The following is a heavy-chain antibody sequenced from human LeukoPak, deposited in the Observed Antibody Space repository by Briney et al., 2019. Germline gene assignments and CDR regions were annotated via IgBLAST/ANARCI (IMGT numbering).Heavy chain of an antibody. CDR2: VSYDGINK. CDR3: AKDLTWYSRSSLGTFDI. J-gene: IGHJ3*02. V-gene: IGHV3-30*18. CDR1: GFTFSTYG. Sequence: GGSLRLSCAASGFTFSTYGMHWVRQAQGKGLEWVAVVSYDGINKHYADSVKGRFTISRDNSKNTLYLLMNSLRAEDTAVYYCAKDLTWYSRSSLGTFDIWGQGTMVTVSS. D-gene: IGHD6-6*01.